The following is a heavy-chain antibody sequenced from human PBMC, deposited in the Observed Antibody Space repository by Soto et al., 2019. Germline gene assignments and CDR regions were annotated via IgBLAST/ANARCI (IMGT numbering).Heavy chain of an antibody. V-gene: IGHV1-18*01. D-gene: IGHD1-20*01. CDR3: ARDTESNRYND. CDR2: IRPDNGNR. CDR1: GYTFSTSG. J-gene: IGHJ1*01. Sequence: VWTGPEVKRPGASVTVSCKTSGYTFSTSGISWVRQAPGQGLEWVGWIRPDNGNRKSAQRLQGRVTLTTDTAASTSYMELRSLTSDDTAMYDCARDTESNRYNDWGQCTLVTVSS.